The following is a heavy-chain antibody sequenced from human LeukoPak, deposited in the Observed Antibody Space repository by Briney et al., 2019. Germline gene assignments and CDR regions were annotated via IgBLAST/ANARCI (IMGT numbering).Heavy chain of an antibody. Sequence: SETLSLTCTVSGGSISSYYCSWIRQSPGKGLEWIGYIYFSGSSNSHLSLRSRVTISVDTSKNQFSLKLTSVTAADTAVYYCAGGGYTYGPFDYWGQGTLVTVSS. D-gene: IGHD5-18*01. V-gene: IGHV4-59*01. CDR1: GGSISSYY. CDR2: IYFSGSS. J-gene: IGHJ4*02. CDR3: AGGGYTYGPFDY.